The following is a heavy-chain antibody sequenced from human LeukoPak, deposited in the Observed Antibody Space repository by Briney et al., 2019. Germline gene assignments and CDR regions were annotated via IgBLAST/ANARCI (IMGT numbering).Heavy chain of an antibody. CDR1: GFTFEDYA. CDR2: INWNSGSI. J-gene: IGHJ3*02. Sequence: GGSLRLSCVASGFTFEDYAMHWVRLAPGKDLEGVSGINWNSGSIGYADSVKGRFTISRDNAKNSLYLQINSLRTEDTALYYCTKGEYYSDNDGYYYDNAFDIWGQGTMVTVS. D-gene: IGHD3-22*01. V-gene: IGHV3-9*01. CDR3: TKGEYYSDNDGYYYDNAFDI.